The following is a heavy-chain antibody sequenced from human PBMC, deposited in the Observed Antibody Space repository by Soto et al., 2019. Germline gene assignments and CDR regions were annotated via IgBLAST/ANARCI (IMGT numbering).Heavy chain of an antibody. D-gene: IGHD5-12*01. J-gene: IGHJ3*02. V-gene: IGHV3-33*01. Sequence: GGSLRLSCEASVFTFSSDGMHWVRQAPGKGLEWVAVIWYDGSNKYYADSVKGRFTISRDNSKNTLYLQMNSLRAEDTAVYYCARVATSGSDAFDIWGQGTMVTVSS. CDR3: ARVATSGSDAFDI. CDR2: IWYDGSNK. CDR1: VFTFSSDG.